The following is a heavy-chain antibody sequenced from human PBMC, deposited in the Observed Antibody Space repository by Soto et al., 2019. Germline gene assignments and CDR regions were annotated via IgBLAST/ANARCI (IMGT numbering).Heavy chain of an antibody. D-gene: IGHD1-20*01. CDR3: AREQYNWKI. Sequence: SETLSLTCSVSGDSIRSYYWTWIRQPPGKGLQWIGYVFHTGNTNYNPSLKRRVTISDDASKNQVSLRLTSVTAADPAVYFCAREQYNWKIWGQGTLVTVSS. V-gene: IGHV4-59*01. CDR1: GDSIRSYY. CDR2: VFHTGNT. J-gene: IGHJ4*02.